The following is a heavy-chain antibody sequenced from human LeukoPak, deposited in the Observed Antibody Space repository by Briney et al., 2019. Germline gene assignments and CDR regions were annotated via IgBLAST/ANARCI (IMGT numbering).Heavy chain of an antibody. CDR2: IYYSGST. J-gene: IGHJ6*03. CDR3: ARGEPYYYDSSGYYHYYYYMDV. V-gene: IGHV4-59*08. D-gene: IGHD3-22*01. Sequence: PSETLSLTCTVSGGSISSYYWSWIRQPPGKGLEWIGYIYYSGSTNYNPSLKSRVTISVDTSKNQFSLKLSSVTAADTAVYYCARGEPYYYDSSGYYHYYYYMDVWGKGTTVTVSS. CDR1: GGSISSYY.